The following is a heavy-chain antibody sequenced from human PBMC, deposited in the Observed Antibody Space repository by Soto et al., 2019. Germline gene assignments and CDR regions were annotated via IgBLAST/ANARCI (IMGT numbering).Heavy chain of an antibody. V-gene: IGHV3-33*01. CDR1: GFTFSSYG. CDR3: VSWVSAHFDY. Sequence: LRLSCAASGFTFSSYGMHWVRQAPGKGLEWVAVIWYDGANTHYAESVQGRFTISKDASRNTVHLHMNSLRADDTATYFCVSWVSAHFDYCGHGTPVTVS. D-gene: IGHD2-8*01. CDR2: IWYDGANT. J-gene: IGHJ4*01.